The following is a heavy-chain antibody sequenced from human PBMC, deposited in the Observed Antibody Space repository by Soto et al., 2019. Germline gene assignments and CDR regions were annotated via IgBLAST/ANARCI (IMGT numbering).Heavy chain of an antibody. CDR1: GYSFTSYW. CDR2: IYPGDSDT. CDR3: AGASYDILTGYYANAFDI. V-gene: IGHV5-51*01. J-gene: IGHJ3*02. Sequence: GESLKISCKGSGYSFTSYWIGWVRQMPGKGLEWMGIIYPGDSDTRYSPSFQGQVTISADKSISTAYLQWRSLKASDTAMYYCAGASYDILTGYYANAFDIWGQGTMVTVSS. D-gene: IGHD3-9*01.